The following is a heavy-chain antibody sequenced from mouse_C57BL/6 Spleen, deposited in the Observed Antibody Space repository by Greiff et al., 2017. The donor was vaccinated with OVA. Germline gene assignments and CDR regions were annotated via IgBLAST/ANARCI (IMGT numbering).Heavy chain of an antibody. V-gene: IGHV5-16*01. J-gene: IGHJ4*01. D-gene: IGHD2-3*01. CDR3: ARVNDGYYVYYAMDY. CDR1: GFTFSDYY. Sequence: EVQLMESEGGLVQPGSSMKLSCTASGFTFSDYYMAWVRQVPEKGLEWVANINYDGSSTYYLDSLKSRFIISRDNAKNILYLQMSSLKSEDTATYYGARVNDGYYVYYAMDYWGQGTSVTVSS. CDR2: INYDGSST.